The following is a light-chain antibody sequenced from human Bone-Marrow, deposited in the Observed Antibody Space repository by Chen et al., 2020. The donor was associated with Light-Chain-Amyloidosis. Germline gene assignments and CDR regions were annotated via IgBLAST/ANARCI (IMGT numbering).Light chain of an antibody. CDR2: DDS. CDR3: QVWDRSSDRPV. CDR1: NIGTTS. J-gene: IGLJ3*02. Sequence: SYVLTQPSSVSVAPGQKATIACGGNNIGTTSVHWYQQKPGQAPLLVVYDDSDWPSGNTARLSGSNSGNTATLTISRVEAGDEADYYGQVWDRSSDRPVFGGGTKLTVL. V-gene: IGLV3-21*02.